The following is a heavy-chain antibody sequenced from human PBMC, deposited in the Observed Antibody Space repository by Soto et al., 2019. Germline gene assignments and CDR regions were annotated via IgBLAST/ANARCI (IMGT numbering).Heavy chain of an antibody. J-gene: IGHJ4*02. CDR2: FDPEDGET. CDR1: GYTLTELS. Sequence: QVQLVQSGAEVKKPGASVKVSCKVSGYTLTELSMHWVRQAPGKGLEWMGGFDPEDGETIYAQKFQGRVTMTEDTSTDTAYMELSSLRSEDTAVYYCATIKGGIAAAGTRQDVWGQGTLVTVSS. V-gene: IGHV1-24*01. CDR3: ATIKGGIAAAGTRQDV. D-gene: IGHD6-13*01.